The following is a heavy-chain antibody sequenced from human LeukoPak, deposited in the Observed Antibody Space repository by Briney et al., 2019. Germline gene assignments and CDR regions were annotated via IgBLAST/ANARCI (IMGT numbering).Heavy chain of an antibody. CDR3: ARSSGWYLGRKNWFDP. CDR1: GGSFSGYY. CDR2: IYTSGST. Sequence: SETLSLTCAVYGGSFSGYYWSWIRQPAGKGLEWIGRIYTSGSTNYNPSLKSRVTMSVDTSKNQFSLKLSSVTAADTAVYYCARSSGWYLGRKNWFDPWGQGTLVTVSS. V-gene: IGHV4-59*10. D-gene: IGHD6-19*01. J-gene: IGHJ5*02.